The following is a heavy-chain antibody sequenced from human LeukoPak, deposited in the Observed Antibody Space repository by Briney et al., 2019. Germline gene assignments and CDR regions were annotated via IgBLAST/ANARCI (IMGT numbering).Heavy chain of an antibody. Sequence: SETLSLTCTVSGGSISSSSYYWGWIRQPPGKGLEWIGSIYYSGSTYYNPSLKSRVTISVATSKNQFSLKLSSVTAADTAVYYCARALGATGDAFDIWGQGTMVTVSS. V-gene: IGHV4-39*01. CDR2: IYYSGST. D-gene: IGHD1-26*01. CDR1: GGSISSSSYY. CDR3: ARALGATGDAFDI. J-gene: IGHJ3*02.